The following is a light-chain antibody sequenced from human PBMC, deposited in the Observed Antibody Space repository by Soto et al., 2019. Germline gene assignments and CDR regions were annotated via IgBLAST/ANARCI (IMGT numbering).Light chain of an antibody. CDR2: MNN. J-gene: IGLJ2*01. Sequence: QSVLTQPPSLSGTPGQTVTISCIGSRSNIGSAIVHWYQQLPGTAPKHLIYMNNQRPSGVPDRFSGSKSGTSASLVITGLRPEDEADYYCVAWDDNLSSLVFGGGTKLTVL. V-gene: IGLV1-47*01. CDR1: RSNIGSAI. CDR3: VAWDDNLSSLV.